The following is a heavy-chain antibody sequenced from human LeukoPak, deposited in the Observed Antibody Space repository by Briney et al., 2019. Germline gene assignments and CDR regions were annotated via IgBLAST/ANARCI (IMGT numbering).Heavy chain of an antibody. CDR2: IIPIFGTA. D-gene: IGHD6-6*01. CDR1: GGTFSSYA. CDR3: ARSSSSYTSLYYYYYMDV. Sequence: SVKVSCKASGGTFSSYAISWVRQAPGQGLEWMGGIIPIFGTANYAQKFQGRVTITADESTSTAYMELSCLRSEDTAVYYCARSSSSYTSLYYYYYMDVWGKGTTVTVSS. J-gene: IGHJ6*03. V-gene: IGHV1-69*01.